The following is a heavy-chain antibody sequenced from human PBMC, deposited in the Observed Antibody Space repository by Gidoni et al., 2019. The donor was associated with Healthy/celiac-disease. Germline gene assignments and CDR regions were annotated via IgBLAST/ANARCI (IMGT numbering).Heavy chain of an antibody. D-gene: IGHD2-2*01. CDR2: ISSSSSYI. J-gene: IGHJ4*02. CDR1: GLTFGSYS. V-gene: IGHV3-21*01. Sequence: EVQLVESGGGLVKPGGSLRLSCAASGLTFGSYSMNWVRQAPGKGLEWVSSISSSSSYIYYADSVKGRFTISRDNAKNSLYLQMNSLRAEDTAVYYCARVDCSSTSCYYVYWGQGTLVTVSS. CDR3: ARVDCSSTSCYYVY.